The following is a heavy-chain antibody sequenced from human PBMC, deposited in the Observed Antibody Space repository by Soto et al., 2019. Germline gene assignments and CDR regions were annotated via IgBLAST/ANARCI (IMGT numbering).Heavy chain of an antibody. CDR1: GYNFINHW. CDR2: VYPDDSDT. D-gene: IGHD2-2*01. CDR3: ARPTYCSSTHCSPFDY. J-gene: IGHJ4*02. Sequence: GESLKISCKGSGYNFINHWIAWVRQMPGKGLEWMGIVYPDDSDTRYSPSFQGQVTSSADKSISTAYLQRSSLEASDTAMYYCARPTYCSSTHCSPFDYWGQGTLVTVSS. V-gene: IGHV5-51*01.